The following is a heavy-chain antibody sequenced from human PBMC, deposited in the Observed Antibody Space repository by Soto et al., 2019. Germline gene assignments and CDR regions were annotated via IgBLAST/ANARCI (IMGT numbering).Heavy chain of an antibody. CDR2: INPNSGGT. V-gene: IGHV1-2*02. D-gene: IGHD6-6*01. J-gene: IGHJ6*02. CDR1: GYTFTGYY. CDR3: ARDIAARGNFYYYYGMDV. Sequence: ASVKVSFKASGYTFTGYYMHWVRQAPGQGLEWMGWINPNSGGTNYAQKFQGRVTMTRDTSISTAYMELSRLRSDDTAVYYCARDIAARGNFYYYYGMDVWGQGTMVTVSS.